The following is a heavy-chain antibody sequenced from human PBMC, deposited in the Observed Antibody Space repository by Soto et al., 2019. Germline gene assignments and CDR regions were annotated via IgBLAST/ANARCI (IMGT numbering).Heavy chain of an antibody. CDR3: ARLQAAAGDNDLTFDY. CDR1: GYSFTSYW. V-gene: IGHV5-10-1*01. D-gene: IGHD6-13*01. J-gene: IGHJ4*02. CDR2: IDPSDSYT. Sequence: EVQLVQSGAEVKKPGESLRISCKGSGYSFTSYWISWVRQMPGKGLEWMGRIDPSDSYTNYSPSFQGHVTITADKSIRTAYLQWSGLKASDTAMYYCARLQAAAGDNDLTFDYWGQGTLVTVSS.